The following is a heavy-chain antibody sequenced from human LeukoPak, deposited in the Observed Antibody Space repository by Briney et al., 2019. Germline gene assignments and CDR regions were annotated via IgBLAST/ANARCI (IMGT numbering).Heavy chain of an antibody. V-gene: IGHV3-21*01. CDR2: ISSSSSYI. D-gene: IGHD3-10*01. J-gene: IGHJ4*02. CDR3: ASVDYYGSGNYYNDVDY. Sequence: PGGSLRLSCAASGFTFSSYSMNWVRQAPGKGLEWVSSISSSSSYIYYADSVKGRFTISRDNAKNSLYLQMNCLRAEDTALYYCASVDYYGSGNYYNDVDYWGQGTLVTVSS. CDR1: GFTFSSYS.